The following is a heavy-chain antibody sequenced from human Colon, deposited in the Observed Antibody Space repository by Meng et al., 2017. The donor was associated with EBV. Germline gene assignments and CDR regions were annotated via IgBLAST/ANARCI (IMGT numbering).Heavy chain of an antibody. CDR1: GVSISSNIR. Sequence: QVQLQESGPGLVKPSGTRSLTGGVSGVSISSNIRWTWVRQPPGKGLEWIGDIDDSGSTNYNPPLNSRISISLDKSKNHFSLKVNSVTAADTAVYYCARGKQDAWELLAYWGQGALVTVSS. CDR3: ARGKQDAWELLAY. J-gene: IGHJ4*02. D-gene: IGHD1-26*01. V-gene: IGHV4-4*02. CDR2: IDDSGST.